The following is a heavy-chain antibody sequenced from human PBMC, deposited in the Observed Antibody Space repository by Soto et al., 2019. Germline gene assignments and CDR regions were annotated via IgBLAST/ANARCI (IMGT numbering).Heavy chain of an antibody. CDR1: GFPFSSYS. Sequence: GGSLSLSCAASGFPFSSYSMNWVRQAPGKGLEWVSAISGSGGSTYYADSVKGRFTISRDNSKNTLYLQMNSLRAEDTAVYYCAKDGGYCTNGVCWDRSYYFDYWGQGTLVTVSS. V-gene: IGHV3-23*01. J-gene: IGHJ4*02. CDR2: ISGSGGST. CDR3: AKDGGYCTNGVCWDRSYYFDY. D-gene: IGHD2-8*01.